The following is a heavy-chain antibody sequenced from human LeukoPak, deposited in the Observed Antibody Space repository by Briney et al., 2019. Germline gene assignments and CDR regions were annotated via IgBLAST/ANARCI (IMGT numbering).Heavy chain of an antibody. V-gene: IGHV4-38-2*02. CDR3: ARQRRVRGAKEVYYSYYYYMDV. D-gene: IGHD3-10*01. J-gene: IGHJ6*03. CDR1: GYSISSCYY. CDR2: IYHSEST. Sequence: KASETLSLTCTVSGYSISSCYYWGWIRQPPGKGLEGIGSIYHSESTFDNPSLKSRVTISVDTSKNQFSLKLSSVTAADTAVYYCARQRRVRGAKEVYYSYYYYMDVWGKGTTVTISS.